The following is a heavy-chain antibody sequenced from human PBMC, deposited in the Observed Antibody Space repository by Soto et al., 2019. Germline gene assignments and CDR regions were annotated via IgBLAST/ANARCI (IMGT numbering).Heavy chain of an antibody. CDR1: GYSINSDDY. Sequence: PSETLSLTCTVSGYSINSDDYWGCIRQPPGKGLEWIASIYHSVSTFYNPSLKGRVTMSVDKSKNQFSLKLSSVTAADMAVYYCARAVAPYLGTWFDPWGQGTLVTVSS. CDR2: IYHSVST. J-gene: IGHJ5*02. CDR3: ARAVAPYLGTWFDP. V-gene: IGHV4-38-2*02. D-gene: IGHD3-16*01.